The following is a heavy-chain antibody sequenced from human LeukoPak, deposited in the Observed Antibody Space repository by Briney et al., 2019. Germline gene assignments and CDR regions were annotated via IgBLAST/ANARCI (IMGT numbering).Heavy chain of an antibody. V-gene: IGHV3-9*01. CDR3: AKAGPYYYDSSGYYDY. CDR1: GFTFDDNA. Sequence: GRSLRLSCAASGFTFDDNAMHWVRQAPGKGLEWVSGISWNSGSIGYADSVKGRFTISRDNAKNSLYLQMNSLRAEDTALYYCAKAGPYYYDSSGYYDYWGQGTLVTVSS. D-gene: IGHD3-22*01. CDR2: ISWNSGSI. J-gene: IGHJ4*02.